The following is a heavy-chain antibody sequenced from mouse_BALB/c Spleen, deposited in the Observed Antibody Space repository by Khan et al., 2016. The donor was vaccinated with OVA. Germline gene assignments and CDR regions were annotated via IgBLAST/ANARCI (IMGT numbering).Heavy chain of an antibody. Sequence: EVKLLESGPGLVKPSQSLSLTCTVTGYSITSGYGWNWIRQFPGNKLEWMGYISYSGSTNYNPSLKSRIPINRDTSKHQFFLQLNSVTTEDTATYYCARTARIKYWGQGTTLTVSA. J-gene: IGHJ2*01. CDR2: ISYSGST. CDR1: GYSITSGYG. D-gene: IGHD1-2*01. CDR3: ARTARIKY. V-gene: IGHV3-2*02.